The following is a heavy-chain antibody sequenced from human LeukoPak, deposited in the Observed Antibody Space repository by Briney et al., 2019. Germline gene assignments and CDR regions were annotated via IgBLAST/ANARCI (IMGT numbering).Heavy chain of an antibody. V-gene: IGHV1-2*02. CDR3: ARSMTADNWFDP. Sequence: ASVKVSCKASGYTFTGYYIHWVRQAPGQGLEWMGWINPNSGGTNYAQKFQGRVTMTRDTSISTAYMELSRLRSDDTAVYYCARSMTADNWFDPWGQGTLVTVSS. D-gene: IGHD2-21*02. CDR1: GYTFTGYY. J-gene: IGHJ5*02. CDR2: INPNSGGT.